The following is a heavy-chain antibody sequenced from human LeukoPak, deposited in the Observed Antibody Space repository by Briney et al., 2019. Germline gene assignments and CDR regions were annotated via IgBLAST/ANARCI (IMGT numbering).Heavy chain of an antibody. CDR2: ISGSGGST. J-gene: IGHJ6*03. V-gene: IGHV3-23*01. D-gene: IGHD6-13*01. Sequence: GGSLRLSCAASGFTFSSYAMSWVRQGPGKGLEWVSAISGSGGSTYYADSVKGRFTISRDNTKNTLYLQMNSLRAEDTAVYYCAKLEGSSWDYYYYYMDVWGKGTTVTVSS. CDR1: GFTFSSYA. CDR3: AKLEGSSWDYYYYYMDV.